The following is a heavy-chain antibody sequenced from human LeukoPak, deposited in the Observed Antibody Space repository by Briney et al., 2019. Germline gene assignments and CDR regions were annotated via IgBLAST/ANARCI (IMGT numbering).Heavy chain of an antibody. CDR1: GGSISSYY. J-gene: IGHJ3*02. V-gene: IGHV4-59*01. CDR2: IYYSGST. D-gene: IGHD3-22*01. CDR3: ARDRDSSGYYGSYAFDI. Sequence: SETLSLTCTVSGGSISSYYWSWIRQPPGKGLEWIGNIYYSGSTNYNPALKSRVTISVDTSKYQFSLKLSSVTAADTAVYYCARDRDSSGYYGSYAFDIWGQGTMVTVSS.